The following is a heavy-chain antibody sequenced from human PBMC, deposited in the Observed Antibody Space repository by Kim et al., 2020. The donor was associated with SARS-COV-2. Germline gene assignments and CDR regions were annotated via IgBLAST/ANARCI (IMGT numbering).Heavy chain of an antibody. Sequence: SETLSLTCTVSGGSISSYYWSWIRQPPGKGLEWIGYIYYSGSTNYNPSLKSRVTISVDTSKNQFSLELSSVTAADTAVYYCARSRLGELAPPWEFDYWGQGTLVTVSS. V-gene: IGHV4-59*01. CDR3: ARSRLGELAPPWEFDY. CDR1: GGSISSYY. CDR2: IYYSGST. J-gene: IGHJ4*02. D-gene: IGHD3-16*01.